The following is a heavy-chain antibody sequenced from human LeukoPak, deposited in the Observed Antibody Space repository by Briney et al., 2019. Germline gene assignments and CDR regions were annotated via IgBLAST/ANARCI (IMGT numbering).Heavy chain of an antibody. CDR1: GGSFSGYY. V-gene: IGHV4-34*01. CDR2: INHSGST. D-gene: IGHD6-13*01. CDR3: ARAGYSITTIDAFDI. J-gene: IGHJ3*02. Sequence: PSETLSLTCAVYGGSFSGYYWSWIRRPPGKGLEWIGEINHSGSTNYNPSLKSRVTISVDTSKNQFSLKLSSVTAADTAVYYCARAGYSITTIDAFDIWGQGTMVTVSS.